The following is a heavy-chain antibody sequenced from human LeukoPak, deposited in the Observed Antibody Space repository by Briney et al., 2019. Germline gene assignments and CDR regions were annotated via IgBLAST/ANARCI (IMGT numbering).Heavy chain of an antibody. CDR1: GYTFTSYY. CDR2: INPSGGST. V-gene: IGHV1-46*01. J-gene: IGHJ4*02. D-gene: IGHD1-26*01. Sequence: ASVKVSCTASGYTFTSYYMHWVRQAPGQGLEWMGIINPSGGSTSYAQKFQGRVTMTRDMSTSTDYMELSSLRSEDTAVYYCAREIVGTPWVDYWGQGTLVTVSS. CDR3: AREIVGTPWVDY.